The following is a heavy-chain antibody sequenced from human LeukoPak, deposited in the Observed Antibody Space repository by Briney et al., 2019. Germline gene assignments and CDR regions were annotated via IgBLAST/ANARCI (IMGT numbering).Heavy chain of an antibody. D-gene: IGHD2-21*01. V-gene: IGHV3-30*04. CDR3: AKEGRIVVVMSYYYYMDV. Sequence: GGSLRLSCAASGFTFSSYAMHWVRQAPGKGLEWVAVISYDGSNKYYADSVKGRFTISRDNSKNTLYLQMNSLRAEDTAVYYCAKEGRIVVVMSYYYYMDVWGKGTTVTVSS. CDR1: GFTFSSYA. CDR2: ISYDGSNK. J-gene: IGHJ6*03.